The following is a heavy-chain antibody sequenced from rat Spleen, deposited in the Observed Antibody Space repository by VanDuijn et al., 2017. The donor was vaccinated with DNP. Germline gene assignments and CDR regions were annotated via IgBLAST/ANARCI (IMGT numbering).Heavy chain of an antibody. CDR2: ISTLGSRT. V-gene: IGHV5-25*01. D-gene: IGHD4-3*01. J-gene: IGHJ1*01. CDR3: ASLGYYSGYGYWYFDF. Sequence: EVQLVESGGGLVQPGRSLKLSCAASGFTFSNYYMAWVRQAPKKGLEWVATISTLGSRTYYPDSVKGRFTISRDNAKSSLYLQMNSLKSEDTDTYYCASLGYYSGYGYWYFDFWGPGTMVTVSS. CDR1: GFTFSNYY.